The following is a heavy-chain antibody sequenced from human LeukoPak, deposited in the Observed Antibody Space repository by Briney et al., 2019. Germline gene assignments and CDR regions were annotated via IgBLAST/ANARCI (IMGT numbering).Heavy chain of an antibody. J-gene: IGHJ5*02. CDR2: INPNSGGS. CDR1: GYTFTGYY. Sequence: ASVKDSCKACGYTFTGYYIHWVRQAPGQGVEWMGWINPNSGGSNFVQKFRGGVTMTRDTSISTAYMELSRLRYDDTAVYYCARDLKWFGELPYNWFDPWGQGTLVTVSS. V-gene: IGHV1-2*02. D-gene: IGHD3-10*01. CDR3: ARDLKWFGELPYNWFDP.